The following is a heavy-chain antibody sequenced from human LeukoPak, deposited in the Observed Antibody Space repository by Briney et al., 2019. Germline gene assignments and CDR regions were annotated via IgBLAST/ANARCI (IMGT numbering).Heavy chain of an antibody. Sequence: GSSVKVSCKASGGTFSSYAISWVRQAPGQGLEWMGGIIPIFGTANYAQKFQGRVTITTDESTSTAYMELSSLRSEDTAVYYCARGSTIFGVDTTPYPNNWFDPWGQGTLVTVSS. CDR2: IIPIFGTA. J-gene: IGHJ5*02. CDR3: ARGSTIFGVDTTPYPNNWFDP. V-gene: IGHV1-69*05. D-gene: IGHD3-3*01. CDR1: GGTFSSYA.